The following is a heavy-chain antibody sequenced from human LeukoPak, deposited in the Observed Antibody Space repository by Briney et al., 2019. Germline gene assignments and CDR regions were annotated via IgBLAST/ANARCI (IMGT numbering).Heavy chain of an antibody. CDR3: ARARIAAAGTPDYFDY. Sequence: PGGSLRLSCAASGFTFSSYWMSWVRQAPGKGLEWVANIKQDGSEKYYVDSVKGRFTTSRDNAKNSLYLQMNSLRAEDTAVYYCARARIAAAGTPDYFDYWGQGTLVTVSS. J-gene: IGHJ4*02. D-gene: IGHD6-13*01. CDR1: GFTFSSYW. V-gene: IGHV3-7*01. CDR2: IKQDGSEK.